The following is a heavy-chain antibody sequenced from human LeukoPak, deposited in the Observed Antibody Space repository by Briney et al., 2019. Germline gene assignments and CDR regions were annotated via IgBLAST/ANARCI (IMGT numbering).Heavy chain of an antibody. D-gene: IGHD5-12*01. V-gene: IGHV3-30-3*01. CDR1: GFTFNRYS. CDR3: ARTYRYSGCKYFDY. Sequence: GGSLRLSCAASGFTFNRYSFHWVRQAPGKGLEWVAVISDDGNNKYYVDSVKGRFTISRDNSKNTLYLQMNSLRTEDTAMYYCARTYRYSGCKYFDYWGQGTLVTVSS. J-gene: IGHJ4*02. CDR2: ISDDGNNK.